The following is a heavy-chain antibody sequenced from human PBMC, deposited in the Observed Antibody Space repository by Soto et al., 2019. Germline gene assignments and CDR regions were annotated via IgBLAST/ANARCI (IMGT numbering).Heavy chain of an antibody. V-gene: IGHV3-48*02. Sequence: EVQLVESGGGFVQRGGSLRLSCAVSGLTFSTNTINWVRQAPGKGLEWVSYISTSSTAIYYADSVKGRFTISRDDAKSSRYLQMNSLRDEDTAVDYCVITDSGRERGYWGQGTLVTVSS. CDR1: GLTFSTNT. D-gene: IGHD3-10*01. J-gene: IGHJ4*02. CDR2: ISTSSTAI. CDR3: VITDSGRERGY.